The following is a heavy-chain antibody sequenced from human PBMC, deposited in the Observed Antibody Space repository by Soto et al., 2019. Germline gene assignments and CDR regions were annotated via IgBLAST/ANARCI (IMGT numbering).Heavy chain of an antibody. V-gene: IGHV1-18*01. CDR2: ISAYNGNT. CDR3: ARDSEGYCTNGVCSRNWFDP. D-gene: IGHD2-8*01. Sequence: EASVKVSCKASGYTFTSYGISWVRQAPGQGLEWMGWISAYNGNTNYAQKLQGRVTMTTDTSTSTAYMELRSLRSDDTAVYYCARDSEGYCTNGVCSRNWFDPWGQGTLVTVSS. J-gene: IGHJ5*02. CDR1: GYTFTSYG.